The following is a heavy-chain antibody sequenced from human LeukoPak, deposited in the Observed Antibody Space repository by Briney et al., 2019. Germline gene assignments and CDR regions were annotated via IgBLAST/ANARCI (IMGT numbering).Heavy chain of an antibody. D-gene: IGHD5-18*01. J-gene: IGHJ4*02. Sequence: PSETQSLTCTVSGGSVSSGSYYWSWIRQPPGKGLEWIGYIYYSGSTNYNPSLKSRVTISVDTSKNQFSLKLSSVTAADTAVYYCARVDTAMAGDYWGQGTLVTVSS. CDR1: GGSVSSGSYY. CDR3: ARVDTAMAGDY. CDR2: IYYSGST. V-gene: IGHV4-61*01.